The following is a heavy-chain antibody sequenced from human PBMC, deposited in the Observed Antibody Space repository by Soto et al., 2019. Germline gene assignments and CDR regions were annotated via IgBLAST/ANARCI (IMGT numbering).Heavy chain of an antibody. D-gene: IGHD4-17*01. CDR3: ARGFVYGDYYYYGMDV. CDR1: GFTFSSYS. CDR2: ISSSSSYI. J-gene: IGHJ6*02. V-gene: IGHV3-21*01. Sequence: GGSLRLSCAASGFTFSSYSMNWVRQSPGKGLEWVSSISSSSSYIYYADSVKGRFTISRDNAKNSLYLQMNSLRAEDTAVYYCARGFVYGDYYYYGMDVWGQGTTVTVSS.